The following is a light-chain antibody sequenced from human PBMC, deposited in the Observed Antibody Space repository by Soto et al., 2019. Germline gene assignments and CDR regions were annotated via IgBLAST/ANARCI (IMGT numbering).Light chain of an antibody. J-gene: IGKJ2*01. CDR2: DAS. CDR1: ETIGYNY. Sequence: EIVLTQFPGTLSLSPGERATLSCRASETIGYNYLAWYQQQPGLAPTLLIYDASTRAPGIPDRFSGSGSGTDFTLTISRVEPGDFAVYYCQQYDTSYIFGPGTKLEI. V-gene: IGKV3-20*01. CDR3: QQYDTSYI.